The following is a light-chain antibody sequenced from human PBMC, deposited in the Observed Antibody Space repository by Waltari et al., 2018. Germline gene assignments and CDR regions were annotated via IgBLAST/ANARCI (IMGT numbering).Light chain of an antibody. J-gene: IGLJ3*02. CDR1: SSNIGAGHD. Sequence: QSILTQPPSVSGAPGQRVTVSRTWRSSNIGAGHDVHWDQHLPGTAPKLLIYGNGHRPSGVPDRFSGSKSGTSVSLAITGLQADDEGDYYCQSYDNSLLAPVFGGGTKLTVL. CDR3: QSYDNSLLAPV. CDR2: GNG. V-gene: IGLV1-40*01.